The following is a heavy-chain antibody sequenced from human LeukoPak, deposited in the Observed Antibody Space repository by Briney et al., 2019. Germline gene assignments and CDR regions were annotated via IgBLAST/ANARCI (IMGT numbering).Heavy chain of an antibody. CDR2: IWYDGSNK. CDR3: AQDLVAGWFGESVDFDY. V-gene: IGHV3-33*06. Sequence: GGSLRLSCAASGFTFSSYGMHWVRQTPRKGLEWVAVIWYDGSNKYYADSVRGRFTISRDNSKNTLYLHMNSLRAEDTAVYYCAQDLVAGWFGESVDFDYWGQGTLVTGSS. CDR1: GFTFSSYG. J-gene: IGHJ4*02. D-gene: IGHD3-10*01.